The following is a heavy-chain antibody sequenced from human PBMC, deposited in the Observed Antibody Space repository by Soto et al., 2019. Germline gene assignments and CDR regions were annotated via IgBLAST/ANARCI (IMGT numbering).Heavy chain of an antibody. CDR2: INPSGGST. V-gene: IGHV1-46*01. D-gene: IGHD3-10*01. J-gene: IGHJ4*02. CDR3: ARSDGSGSYYNTLDYFDY. Sequence: GASVKVSCKASGYTFTSYYMHWVRQAPGQGLEWMGIINPSGGSTSYAQKFQGRVTMTRDTSTSTVYMELSSLRSEDTAVYYCARSDGSGSYYNTLDYFDYWGQGTLVTVSS. CDR1: GYTFTSYY.